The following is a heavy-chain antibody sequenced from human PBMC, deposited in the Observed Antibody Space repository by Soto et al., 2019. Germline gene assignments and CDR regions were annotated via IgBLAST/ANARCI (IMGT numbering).Heavy chain of an antibody. V-gene: IGHV4-31*03. J-gene: IGHJ4*02. CDR2: IYYSGST. D-gene: IGHD2-2*02. CDR3: AGYCSSTSCYTGTDY. CDR1: GGSISSGGYY. Sequence: QVQLQESGPGLVKPSQTLSLTCTVSGGSISSGGYYWSWIRQHPGKGLEWIGYIYYSGSTYYNPSHKSRVTISVDTSRNQFSLKLSSVTAADTAVYYCAGYCSSTSCYTGTDYWGQGTLVTVSS.